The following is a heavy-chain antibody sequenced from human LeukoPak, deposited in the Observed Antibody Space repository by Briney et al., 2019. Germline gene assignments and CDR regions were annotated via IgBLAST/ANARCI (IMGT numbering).Heavy chain of an antibody. CDR1: GYTFTSYY. Sequence: GASVKVSCTASGYTFTSYYMHWVRQAPGQGLEWMGIINPSGGSTSYAQKFQGRVTMTRDTSTSTVYMELSSLRSEDTAVYYCARVGRYGSSGYYYLDAFDIWGQGTMVTVSS. CDR3: ARVGRYGSSGYYYLDAFDI. J-gene: IGHJ3*02. D-gene: IGHD3-22*01. CDR2: INPSGGST. V-gene: IGHV1-46*01.